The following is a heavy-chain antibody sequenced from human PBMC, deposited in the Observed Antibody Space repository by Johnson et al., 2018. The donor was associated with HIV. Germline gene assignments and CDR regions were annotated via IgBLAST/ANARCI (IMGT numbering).Heavy chain of an antibody. CDR1: GFTVSSNY. V-gene: IGHV3-53*01. CDR2: IYSGGST. D-gene: IGHD6-6*01. Sequence: MQLVESGGGLIQPGGSLRLSCAASGFTVSSNYMSWVRQAPGKGLEWVSVIYSGGSTYYADPVTGRFTISRDNSKNTLYLQMNSLRAEDTAVYYCARAGIAARPPTRPPDAFDIWGQGTMVTVSS. CDR3: ARAGIAARPPTRPPDAFDI. J-gene: IGHJ3*02.